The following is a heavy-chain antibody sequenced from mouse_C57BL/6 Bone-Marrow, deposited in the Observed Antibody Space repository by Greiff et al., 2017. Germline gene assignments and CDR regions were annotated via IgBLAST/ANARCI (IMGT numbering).Heavy chain of an antibody. V-gene: IGHV2-2*01. CDR1: GFSLTSYG. CDR2: IWSGGST. Sequence: QVQLQQSGPGLVQPSQSLSITCTVSGFSLTSYGVHWVRQSPGKGLEWLGVIWSGGSTDYNAAFISRLSISKDNSKSQVFFKMNSLQAVDTAIYYCARYDYGWFAYWGQGTLVTVSA. CDR3: ARYDYGWFAY. J-gene: IGHJ3*01. D-gene: IGHD2-4*01.